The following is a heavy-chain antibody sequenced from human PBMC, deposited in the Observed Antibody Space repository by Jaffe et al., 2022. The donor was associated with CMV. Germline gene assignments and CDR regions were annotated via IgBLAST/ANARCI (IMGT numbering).Heavy chain of an antibody. CDR2: ISYDGSNK. CDR3: AKAPPVAYGDSEGYFDY. J-gene: IGHJ4*02. D-gene: IGHD2-21*01. CDR1: GFTFSSYA. V-gene: IGHV3-30*18. Sequence: QVHLVESGGGVVQPGRSLRLSCEISGFTFSSYAMHWVRQAPGKGLEWVAVISYDGSNKFYSDSVKGRFTVSRDNSKNTLYLQMNSLRPEDTAVYYCAKAPPVAYGDSEGYFDYWGQGALVTVSS.